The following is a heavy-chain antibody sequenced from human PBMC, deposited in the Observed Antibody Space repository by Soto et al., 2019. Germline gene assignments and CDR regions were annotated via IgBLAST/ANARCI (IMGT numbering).Heavy chain of an antibody. D-gene: IGHD3-3*01. CDR2: INAGNGNT. V-gene: IGHV1-3*01. CDR1: GYTFTSYA. Sequence: ASVKVSCKASGYTFTSYAMHWVRQAPGQRLEWMGWINAGNGNTKYSQKFQGRVTITRDTSASTAYMELRSLRSEDTAVYYCASRSITIFGVVISRFDYWGQGTLVTVSS. CDR3: ASRSITIFGVVISRFDY. J-gene: IGHJ4*02.